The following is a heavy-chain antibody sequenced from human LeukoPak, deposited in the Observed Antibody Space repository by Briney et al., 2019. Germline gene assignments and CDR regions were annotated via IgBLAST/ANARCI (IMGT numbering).Heavy chain of an antibody. J-gene: IGHJ4*02. CDR2: IYSGDST. V-gene: IGHV3-66*01. CDR1: GFTTFSKYS. Sequence: GGSLRLSCAASGFTTFSKYSMNWVRQAPGKGLEWVSVIYSGDSTYYADSVKGRFTISRDNSKNTLYLQMNSLRAEDTAVYYCARGPYNWNYPRGFLDFWGQGTLVTVSS. D-gene: IGHD1-7*01. CDR3: ARGPYNWNYPRGFLDF.